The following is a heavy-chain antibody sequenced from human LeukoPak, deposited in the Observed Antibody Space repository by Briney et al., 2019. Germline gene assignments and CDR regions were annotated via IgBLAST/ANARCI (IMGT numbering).Heavy chain of an antibody. J-gene: IGHJ6*03. CDR1: GFTVSSNY. CDR2: IYSGGTT. Sequence: GGSLRLSCAASGFTVSSNYMSWVRQAPGKGLEWVSVIYSGGTTYYADSVKGRFTISRDNSKNTLYLQMNSLRAEDTAVYYCAKDGDYDILTGYSNYYYYYMDVWGKGTTVTISS. CDR3: AKDGDYDILTGYSNYYYYYMDV. D-gene: IGHD3-9*01. V-gene: IGHV3-53*05.